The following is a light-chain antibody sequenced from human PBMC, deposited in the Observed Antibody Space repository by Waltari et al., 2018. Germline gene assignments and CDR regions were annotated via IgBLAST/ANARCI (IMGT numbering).Light chain of an antibody. CDR2: AAS. Sequence: AIRITQSPSSLSASTGDRVTIPCRASQGISSYLAWYQQKPGKAPKVLLYAASTLQIGVPSRFSGSGSGTDFTLTISCLQSEDFAIYYCQQYNSYSPYRTFGQGTKLEIK. CDR3: QQYNSYSPYRT. CDR1: QGISSY. V-gene: IGKV1-8*01. J-gene: IGKJ2*01.